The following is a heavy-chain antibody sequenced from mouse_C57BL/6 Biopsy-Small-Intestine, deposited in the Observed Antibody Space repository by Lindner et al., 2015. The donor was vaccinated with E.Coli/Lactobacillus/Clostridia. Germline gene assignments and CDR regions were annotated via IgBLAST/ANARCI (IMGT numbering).Heavy chain of an antibody. CDR1: GYTFTSHD. V-gene: IGHV1-81*01. Sequence: SVKVSCKASGYTFTSHDINWVRQVTGQGLEWMGWMNPYSGNTGYAQKFQGRVTMTRNTSISTGYMEMSGLRSEDTAVYYCARGGTDSGRPPFAFDIWGQGTLVTVSS. CDR2: MNPYSGNT. CDR3: ARGGTDSGRPPFAFDI. D-gene: IGHD3-3*01. J-gene: IGHJ1*01.